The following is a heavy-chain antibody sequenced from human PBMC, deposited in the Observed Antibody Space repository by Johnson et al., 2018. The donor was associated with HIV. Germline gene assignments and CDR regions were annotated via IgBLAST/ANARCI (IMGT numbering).Heavy chain of an antibody. CDR1: GFTFSSYG. Sequence: QVQLVESGGGVVQPGRSLRLSCAASGFTFSSYGMHWVRQAPGKGLEWVAVISYDGSNKYYADYVKGRFTISHNNSKNTLYLQMNSLGAEGTAVFYCAKGSYYYASGSYYNGKSFDIWGQGTMVTVSS. D-gene: IGHD3-10*01. J-gene: IGHJ3*02. CDR2: ISYDGSNK. V-gene: IGHV3-30*18. CDR3: AKGSYYYASGSYYNGKSFDI.